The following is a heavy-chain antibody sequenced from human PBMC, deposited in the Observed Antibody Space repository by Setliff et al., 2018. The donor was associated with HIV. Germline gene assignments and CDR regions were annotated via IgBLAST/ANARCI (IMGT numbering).Heavy chain of an antibody. J-gene: IGHJ4*02. V-gene: IGHV4-34*01. CDR3: ARLSPPTYYNFWSGYRTPYYFDY. Sequence: SETLSLTCAVYGVSFSGYYWNWIRQTPGKGLEWIGEIDHSGSTNYNPSLKSRVTISLDTSKNQFSLRLTSVTAADTAVYYCARLSPPTYYNFWSGYRTPYYFDYWGQGTLVTVSS. D-gene: IGHD3-3*01. CDR1: GVSFSGYY. CDR2: IDHSGST.